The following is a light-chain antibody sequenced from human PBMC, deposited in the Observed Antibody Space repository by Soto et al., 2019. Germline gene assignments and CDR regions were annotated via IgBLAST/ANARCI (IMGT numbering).Light chain of an antibody. CDR2: DAS. J-gene: IGKJ4*01. V-gene: IGKV1-5*01. CDR1: QSVRSW. CDR3: QKYDNYPLT. Sequence: DIQMTQSPATLSASLGDRVTITCRASQSVRSWLAWYQQKPGTAPKLLIFDASRLESGVPSRFSGSASGTEFTLTISSLQPDDFATYYCQKYDNYPLTFGGGTTVDIK.